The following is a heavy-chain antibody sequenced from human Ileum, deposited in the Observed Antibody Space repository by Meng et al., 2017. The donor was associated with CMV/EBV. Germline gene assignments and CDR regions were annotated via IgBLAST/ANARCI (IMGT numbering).Heavy chain of an antibody. CDR3: ARSSSTVSYCQNGMGV. V-gene: IGHV1-8*01. J-gene: IGHJ6*02. CDR1: GYTFTSHD. Sequence: ASVKVSCKASGYTFTSHDINWVRQATGQGLEWMGWMNPNTGNTGYAQKFQGRVTMTRDTSTGTGYMELSSLTSEDTAVYYCARSSSTVSYCQNGMGVWGQGTTVTVSS. CDR2: MNPNTGNT. D-gene: IGHD1-26*01.